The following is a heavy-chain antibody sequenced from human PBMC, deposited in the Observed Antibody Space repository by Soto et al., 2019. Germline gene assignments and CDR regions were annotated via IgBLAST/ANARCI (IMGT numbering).Heavy chain of an antibody. V-gene: IGHV1-69*12. Sequence: QVQLVQSGAEVKKPGSSVKVSCKASGGTFSSYAISWVRQAPGQGLEWMGGIIPIFGTANYAQKFQGRVTITADESSSTADMELGNLRSEDTAVYFCASKPVDTALVHHPYSFYYGMDVWGQGTPVTVSS. CDR3: ASKPVDTALVHHPYSFYYGMDV. D-gene: IGHD5-18*01. CDR1: GGTFSSYA. CDR2: IIPIFGTA. J-gene: IGHJ6*02.